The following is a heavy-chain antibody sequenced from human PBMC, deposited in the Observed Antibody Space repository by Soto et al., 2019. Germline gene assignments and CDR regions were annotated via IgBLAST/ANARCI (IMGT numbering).Heavy chain of an antibody. D-gene: IGHD4-17*01. V-gene: IGHV4-30-2*01. CDR2: IYHSGST. J-gene: IGHJ4*02. CDR3: ARASTTVTTLDY. Sequence: QLQLQESGSGLVKPSQTLSLTCAVSGGSISSGGYSWSWIRQPPGKGLEGIGYIYHSGSTYYNLSLNSRVTISVDRTKNQFSLKLSSVTAADTAVYSCARASTTVTTLDYWGQGTLVTVSS. CDR1: GGSISSGGYS.